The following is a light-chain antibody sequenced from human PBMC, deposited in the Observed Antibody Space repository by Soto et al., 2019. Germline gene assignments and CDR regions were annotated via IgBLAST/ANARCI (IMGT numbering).Light chain of an antibody. V-gene: IGKV1-12*01. CDR1: EDISTW. Sequence: DIQMTQSPSSVSASVGDRVTITCRSSEDISTWLAWYQQKPGKAPKLLIYHASTLESGVPSRFSGSGSGTDFTLTISSLEPEDFAVYYCQQRKNWQVTFGQGTRLEIK. CDR2: HAS. J-gene: IGKJ5*01. CDR3: QQRKNWQVT.